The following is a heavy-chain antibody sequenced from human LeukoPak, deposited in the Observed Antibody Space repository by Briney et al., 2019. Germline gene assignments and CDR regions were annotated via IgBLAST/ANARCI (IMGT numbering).Heavy chain of an antibody. CDR3: ARVESGNSCYRAVDY. Sequence: GGSLRLSCVASGFTFSSCCMIWVRQAPGKGLEWLANIKQDESETHYVDSVKGRFAISRDIAKNSVYLHMSSLRVEDTAVYYCARVESGNSCYRAVDYWGQGTLVTVSS. CDR1: GFTFSSCC. J-gene: IGHJ4*02. CDR2: IKQDESET. V-gene: IGHV3-7*01. D-gene: IGHD2-2*01.